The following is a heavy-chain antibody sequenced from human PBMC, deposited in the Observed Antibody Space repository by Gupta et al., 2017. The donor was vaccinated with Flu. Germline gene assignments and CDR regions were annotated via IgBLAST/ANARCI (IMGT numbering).Heavy chain of an antibody. D-gene: IGHD3-22*01. CDR3: AKFDSSAFPEN. J-gene: IGHJ4*02. CDR2: ISSDSVGR. V-gene: IGHV3-23*01. Sequence: FTFSTSALSWFRQAPGKGLEWVSSISSDSVGRYYADSVKGRFTISRDNSDNTVYLQMTSLRVADTAVYFCAKFDSSAFPENWGQGTPVHVSS. CDR1: FTFSTSA.